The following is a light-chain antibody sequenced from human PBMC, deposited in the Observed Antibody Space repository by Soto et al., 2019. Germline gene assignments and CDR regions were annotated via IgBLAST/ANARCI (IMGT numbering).Light chain of an antibody. CDR2: GAS. Sequence: EIVMTQSPATLSVSPGERATLSCRASQSVSSNLAWYQQKPGQAPRLLIYGASTRATGISARFSGSGSGTECTLTLSSLQSEDFAVYYCQQYKNWPLTFGGGTKVEIK. V-gene: IGKV3-15*01. CDR1: QSVSSN. J-gene: IGKJ4*01. CDR3: QQYKNWPLT.